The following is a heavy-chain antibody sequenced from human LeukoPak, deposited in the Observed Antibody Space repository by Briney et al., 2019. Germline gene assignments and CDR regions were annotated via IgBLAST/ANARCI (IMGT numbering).Heavy chain of an antibody. CDR2: IYYSGST. D-gene: IGHD5/OR15-5a*01. CDR1: GGSISSSSHY. CDR3: ARHPSVVNLTFDI. Sequence: SETLSLTCSVSGGSISSSSHYCGWIRQPPGRGLEWIGSIYYSGSTYYNTSLKSRVTISVGTSKNQFSLKLSSVTAADTAVYYCARHPSVVNLTFDIWGQGTMVTASS. J-gene: IGHJ3*02. V-gene: IGHV4-39*01.